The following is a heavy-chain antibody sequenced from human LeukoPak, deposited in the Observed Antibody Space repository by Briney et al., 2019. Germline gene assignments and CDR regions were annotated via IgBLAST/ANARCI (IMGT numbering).Heavy chain of an antibody. CDR2: MSASGGST. CDR3: AKGSGGGYSSGSAFDY. J-gene: IGHJ4*02. D-gene: IGHD6-19*01. CDR1: GFTFSSYA. V-gene: IGHV3-23*01. Sequence: PGGSLRLSCAASGFTFSSYAMTWVRQAPGMGLEWVSAMSASGGSTYIADSVKGRFTISRDNSNNTLYLQINSLRVEDTAVYYCAKGSGGGYSSGSAFDYWGQGTLVTVSS.